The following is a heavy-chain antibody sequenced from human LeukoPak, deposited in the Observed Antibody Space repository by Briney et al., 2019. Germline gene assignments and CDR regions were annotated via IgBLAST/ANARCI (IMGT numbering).Heavy chain of an antibody. CDR1: GLTFSNYG. CDR3: AKYGVVLPPGSHIPHWFDF. D-gene: IGHD2-15*01. Sequence: PGRSLRLSCAAFGLTFSNYGMTWVRQAPGKGLEWVSTIVGRADDTDYTDSEQGRFTSFRNISKTTMYLQMSSLRCDDTAVYYCAKYGVVLPPGSHIPHWFDFWGQGTLVTVSS. CDR2: IVGRADDT. J-gene: IGHJ5*01. V-gene: IGHV3-23*01.